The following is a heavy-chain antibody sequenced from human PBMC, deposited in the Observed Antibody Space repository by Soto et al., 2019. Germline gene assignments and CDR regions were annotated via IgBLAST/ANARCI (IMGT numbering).Heavy chain of an antibody. CDR1: GGSISSYY. CDR3: ARVSHYYYYYMDG. Sequence: SETLSLTCTVSGGSISSYYWSWIRQPPGKGLEWIGYIYYSGSTNYNPSLKSRVTISVDTSKNQFSLELSSVTAADTAVYYCARVSHYYYYYMDGWGKGTTVTVSS. J-gene: IGHJ6*03. V-gene: IGHV4-59*01. CDR2: IYYSGST.